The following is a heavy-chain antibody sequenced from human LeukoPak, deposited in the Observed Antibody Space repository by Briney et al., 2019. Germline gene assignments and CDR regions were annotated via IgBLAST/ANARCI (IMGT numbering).Heavy chain of an antibody. Sequence: SETLSLTCTVSGASVSSYYWIWIRQPAGRGLEWIGRIDASGSTNYNPSLKSRVTMSVDSSKNQFSLKVSSVTAADTAVYYCARKVVLMVYAIGRVNWFDPWGQGTLVTVSS. CDR3: ARKVVLMVYAIGRVNWFDP. CDR1: GASVSSYY. J-gene: IGHJ5*02. CDR2: IDASGST. D-gene: IGHD2-8*01. V-gene: IGHV4-4*07.